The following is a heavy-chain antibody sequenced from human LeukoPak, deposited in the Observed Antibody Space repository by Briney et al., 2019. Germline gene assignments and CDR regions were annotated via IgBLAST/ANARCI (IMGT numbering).Heavy chain of an antibody. J-gene: IGHJ4*02. CDR3: AKFKDTAMVTVDY. D-gene: IGHD5-18*01. CDR2: ISFTGST. Sequence: SPETLSLTCTVSGGSISGSSYFWGWIRQPPGKGLEWIGSISFTGSTYYNSSLKSRVTLSVDTSKNQFSLKLSSVTAADTAVYYCAKFKDTAMVTVDYWGQGTLVTVSS. V-gene: IGHV4-39*01. CDR1: GGSISGSSYF.